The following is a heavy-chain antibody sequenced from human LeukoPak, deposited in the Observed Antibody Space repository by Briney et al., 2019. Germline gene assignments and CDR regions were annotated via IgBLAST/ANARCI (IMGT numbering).Heavy chain of an antibody. Sequence: GASVKVSCKASGYTFTSYGISWVRQAPGQGLEWMGWISAYNGNTNYAQKLQGRVTMTTDTSTSTAYMELRSLRSDDTAVYYCARDLDIVVVPVVSRHYGLDVWGRGTTVTVSS. CDR1: GYTFTSYG. V-gene: IGHV1-18*01. CDR2: ISAYNGNT. CDR3: ARDLDIVVVPVVSRHYGLDV. D-gene: IGHD2-2*01. J-gene: IGHJ6*02.